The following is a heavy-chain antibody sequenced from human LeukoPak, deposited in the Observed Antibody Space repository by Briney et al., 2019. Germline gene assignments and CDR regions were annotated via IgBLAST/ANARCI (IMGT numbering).Heavy chain of an antibody. J-gene: IGHJ3*02. CDR1: GYTLTSYI. D-gene: IGHD1-7*01. Sequence: ASVKVSCKASGYTLTSYIIHWVRHGPGQGLGWMGIINPSGGSTSYAQKFQGRVTMTRDTSTSTVYMELSSLRSEDTAVYYCARDQDWNYAFDIWGQGTMVTVSS. CDR3: ARDQDWNYAFDI. V-gene: IGHV1-46*01. CDR2: INPSGGST.